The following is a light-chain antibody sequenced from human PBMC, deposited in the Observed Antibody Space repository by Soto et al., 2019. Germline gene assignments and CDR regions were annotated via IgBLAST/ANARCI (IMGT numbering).Light chain of an antibody. V-gene: IGKV1-39*01. CDR1: QYISTY. Sequence: DIQMTHSPSSLSASVGDSLTITCRASQYISTYLNWYQQKPGKAPKLLIYVASNLQSGVPSRFSGSGSGTDFTLTISSLQPGHIATYYCQESYSTSFGQGTKVEIX. J-gene: IGKJ1*01. CDR3: QESYSTS. CDR2: VAS.